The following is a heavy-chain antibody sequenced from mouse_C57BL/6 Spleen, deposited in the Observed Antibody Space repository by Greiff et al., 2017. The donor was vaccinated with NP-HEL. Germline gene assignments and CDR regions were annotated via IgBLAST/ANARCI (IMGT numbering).Heavy chain of an antibody. CDR2: IDPSDSET. D-gene: IGHD2-4*01. J-gene: IGHJ4*01. Sequence: VQLQQPGAELVRPGSSVKLSCKASGYTFTSYWMHWVKQRPIQGLEWIGNIDPSDSETHYNQKFKDKATLTVDKSSSTAYMQLSSLTSEDSAVYYCARYHYDYEDYYAMDYWGQGTSVTVSS. CDR1: GYTFTSYW. CDR3: ARYHYDYEDYYAMDY. V-gene: IGHV1-52*01.